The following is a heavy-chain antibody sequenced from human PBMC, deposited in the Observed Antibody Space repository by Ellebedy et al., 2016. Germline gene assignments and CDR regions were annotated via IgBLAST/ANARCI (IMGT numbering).Heavy chain of an antibody. D-gene: IGHD3-22*01. J-gene: IGHJ3*01. V-gene: IGHV3-23*01. Sequence: GESLKISXAVSGITFSRRAMAWVRQAAGKGLECVSPISSGGDSTNYADSVKGRFTISRDNAKNSLFLQMNSLRAEDTAVYYCAKDLYENYDNTPSDAFDLWGQGTMVAVSS. CDR3: AKDLYENYDNTPSDAFDL. CDR2: ISSGGDST. CDR1: GITFSRRA.